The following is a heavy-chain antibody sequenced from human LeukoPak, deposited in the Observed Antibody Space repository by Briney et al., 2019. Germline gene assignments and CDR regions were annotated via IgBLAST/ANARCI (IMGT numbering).Heavy chain of an antibody. Sequence: GGSLRLSCEASGLTFNRHAMTWVRQAPGKGLEWVSGITASGGSTYHAESVKGRFTISRDNSKNTLYLQMNSLRAEDTAVYYCAKDPYYYDSSGYYPFDSWGQGTLVTVSS. D-gene: IGHD3-22*01. CDR3: AKDPYYYDSSGYYPFDS. V-gene: IGHV3-23*01. J-gene: IGHJ4*02. CDR1: GLTFNRHA. CDR2: ITASGGST.